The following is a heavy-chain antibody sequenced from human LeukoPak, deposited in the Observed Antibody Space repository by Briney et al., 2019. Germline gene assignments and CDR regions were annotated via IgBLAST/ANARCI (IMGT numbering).Heavy chain of an antibody. J-gene: IGHJ4*02. Sequence: SETLSLTCTVSGGSISSYYWSWIRQLPGKGLEWIGYIYYSGSTYYNPSLKSRVTISVDTSKNQISLKLSSVTAADTAVYYCARQSGSYEKYYFDYWGQGTLVTVSS. CDR1: GGSISSYY. D-gene: IGHD1-26*01. CDR2: IYYSGST. CDR3: ARQSGSYEKYYFDY. V-gene: IGHV4-59*01.